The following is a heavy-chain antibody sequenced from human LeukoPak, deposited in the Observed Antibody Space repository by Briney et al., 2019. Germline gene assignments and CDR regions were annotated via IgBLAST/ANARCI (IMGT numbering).Heavy chain of an antibody. CDR1: GYIFNTYW. D-gene: IGHD3-9*01. Sequence: LGESLKISCRGSGYIFNTYWIAWLRQMPGRDLEWMGIIYPGDSDTRYSPSFQGQFSISADKAISTAYLQWSSLKASHTAMYYCARLDIVTGYGDYWGQGTLVTVSS. CDR3: ARLDIVTGYGDY. J-gene: IGHJ4*02. V-gene: IGHV5-51*01. CDR2: IYPGDSDT.